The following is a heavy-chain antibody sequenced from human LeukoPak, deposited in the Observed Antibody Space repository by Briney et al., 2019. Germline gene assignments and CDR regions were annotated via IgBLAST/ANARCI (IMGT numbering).Heavy chain of an antibody. Sequence: GASVKVSCKASGYTFTGYYMHWVRQAPGQGLEWMRWINPNSGGTNYAQKFQGRVTMTRDTSISTAYMELSRLRSDDTAVYYCARELGYCSSTSCHADYWGQGTLVTVSS. CDR3: ARELGYCSSTSCHADY. CDR2: INPNSGGT. V-gene: IGHV1-2*02. J-gene: IGHJ4*02. CDR1: GYTFTGYY. D-gene: IGHD2-2*01.